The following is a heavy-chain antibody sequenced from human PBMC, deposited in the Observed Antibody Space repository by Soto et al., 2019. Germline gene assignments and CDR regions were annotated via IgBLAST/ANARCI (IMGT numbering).Heavy chain of an antibody. CDR3: ARGASDFWGGYPEIHFFDS. J-gene: IGHJ4*02. D-gene: IGHD3-3*01. V-gene: IGHV3-30-3*01. Sequence: GGSLRLSCTASEFTFSTYPMHWVRQAPGKGLEWVAVISHDEGNKFYGDSMKGRFTISRDNSKNTLYLQMNSLRSDDTAVYYCARGASDFWGGYPEIHFFDSWGQGALVTVSS. CDR1: EFTFSTYP. CDR2: ISHDEGNK.